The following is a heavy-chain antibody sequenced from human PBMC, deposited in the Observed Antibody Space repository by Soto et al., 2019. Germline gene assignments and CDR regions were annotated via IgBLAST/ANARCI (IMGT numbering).Heavy chain of an antibody. J-gene: IGHJ6*02. CDR1: GYSFTTYY. Sequence: QVQLVQSGAEVKKPGASVKVSCKASGYSFTTYYIQWVRHAPGHGPEWLGIINPSTGTTSYAQKFQGRVTMTRDTSTSTVYMELGSLRSEDSAVYYCAREWANNTLIGGVTYRYYHRMDVWGQGTTVTVSS. D-gene: IGHD3-16*01. CDR3: AREWANNTLIGGVTYRYYHRMDV. V-gene: IGHV1-46*01. CDR2: INPSTGTT.